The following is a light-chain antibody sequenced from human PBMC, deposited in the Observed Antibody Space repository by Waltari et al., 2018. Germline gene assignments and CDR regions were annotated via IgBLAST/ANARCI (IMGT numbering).Light chain of an antibody. CDR2: EVN. Sequence: QSALTQPPSASASPGQSVTISCTGTSSDVGGYNSGSWYQQPPRTAPQLLIYEVNQRPSGVPDLFSGSKSGNTASLTVSGLQAEDEADYYCSSYSGSNDYVFGTGTEVTVL. V-gene: IGLV2-8*01. CDR1: SSDVGGYNS. CDR3: SSYSGSNDYV. J-gene: IGLJ1*01.